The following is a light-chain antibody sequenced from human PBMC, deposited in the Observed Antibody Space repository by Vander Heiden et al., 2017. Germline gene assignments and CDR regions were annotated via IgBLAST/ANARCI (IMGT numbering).Light chain of an antibody. J-gene: IGLJ2*01. V-gene: IGLV3-1*01. Sequence: SYELTQPPSVSLSPGPTASITCSGDKLGDKYACWYQQKPGQSPVLVIYQDSKRPSGIPERFSGSNSGNTATLTISGTQAMDEADYYCQAWDSSTVVFGGGTKLTVL. CDR3: QAWDSSTVV. CDR2: QDS. CDR1: KLGDKY.